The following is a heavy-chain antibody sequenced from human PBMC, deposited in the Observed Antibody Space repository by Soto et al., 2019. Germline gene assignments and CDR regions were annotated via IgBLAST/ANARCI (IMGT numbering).Heavy chain of an antibody. CDR2: ISKTSSNI. Sequence: PVGSLRLSCRGSGFLFSSSTMTWVRQAPGKGLEWVSSISKTSSNIYYADSVKGRFTVSRDNAERSLFLHMNSLRAEDTAVYFCARDLGEMYAIWGQGTLVTVSS. V-gene: IGHV3-21*01. D-gene: IGHD2-8*01. CDR3: ARDLGEMYAI. J-gene: IGHJ4*02. CDR1: GFLFSSST.